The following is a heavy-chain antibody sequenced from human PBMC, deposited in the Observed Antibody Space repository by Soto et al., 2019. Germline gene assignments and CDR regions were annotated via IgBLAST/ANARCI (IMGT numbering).Heavy chain of an antibody. CDR3: ASHGGLNDYGDYGLGY. D-gene: IGHD4-17*01. V-gene: IGHV4-31*03. CDR2: IYYSGST. CDR1: GGSISSGGYY. J-gene: IGHJ4*02. Sequence: QVQLQESGPGLVKPSQTLSLTCTVSGGSISSGGYYWSWIRQHPGKGLEWIGYIYYSGSTYYNPSLKRRVTISVDTSKNQFSLKLSSVTAADTAVYYCASHGGLNDYGDYGLGYWGQGTLVTVSS.